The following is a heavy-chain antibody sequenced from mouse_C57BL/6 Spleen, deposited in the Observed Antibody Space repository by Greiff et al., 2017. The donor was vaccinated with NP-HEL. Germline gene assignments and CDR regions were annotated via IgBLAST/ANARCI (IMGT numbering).Heavy chain of an antibody. J-gene: IGHJ1*03. CDR2: ISSGGSYT. Sequence: EVHLVESGGDLVKPGGSLKLSCAASGFTFSSYGMSWVRQTPDKRLEWVATISSGGSYTYYPDSVKGRFTISRDNAKNTLYLQMSSLKSEDTAMYYCARSSHWYFDVWGTGTTVTVSS. D-gene: IGHD1-1*01. CDR1: GFTFSSYG. V-gene: IGHV5-6*01. CDR3: ARSSHWYFDV.